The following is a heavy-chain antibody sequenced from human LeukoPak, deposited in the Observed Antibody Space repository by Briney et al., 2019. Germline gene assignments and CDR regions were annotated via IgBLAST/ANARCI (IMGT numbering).Heavy chain of an antibody. V-gene: IGHV3-21*01. CDR2: ISSSSSYI. CDR1: GFTFSSYA. Sequence: PGGSLRLSCAASGFTFSSYAMSWVRQAPGKGLEWVSSISSSSSYIYYADSVKGRFTISRDNAKNSLYLQMNSLRAEDTAVYYCARGRDSATVVTPSRVIDYWGQGTLVTVSS. D-gene: IGHD4-23*01. CDR3: ARGRDSATVVTPSRVIDY. J-gene: IGHJ4*02.